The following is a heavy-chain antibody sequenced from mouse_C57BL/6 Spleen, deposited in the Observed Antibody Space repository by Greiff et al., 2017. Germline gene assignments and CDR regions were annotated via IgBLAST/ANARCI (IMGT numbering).Heavy chain of an antibody. D-gene: IGHD2-4*01. Sequence: EVQLVESGGGLVQPKGSLKLSCAASGFTFNTYAMHWVRQAPGKGLEWVARIRSKGSNYATYYADSVKDRFTISRDDSQSMLYLQMNNLKTEDTAMYYCVRGYDYDGGLDYWGQGTTLTVSS. CDR3: VRGYDYDGGLDY. V-gene: IGHV10-3*01. CDR2: IRSKGSNYAT. CDR1: GFTFNTYA. J-gene: IGHJ2*01.